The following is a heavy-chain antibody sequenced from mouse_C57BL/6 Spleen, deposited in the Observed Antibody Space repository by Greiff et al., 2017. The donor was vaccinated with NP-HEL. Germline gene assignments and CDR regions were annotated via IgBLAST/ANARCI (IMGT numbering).Heavy chain of an antibody. CDR2: ISGGGGNT. CDR1: GFTFSSYT. D-gene: IGHD4-1*01. V-gene: IGHV5-9*01. CDR3: ARRILGGYFDY. J-gene: IGHJ2*01. Sequence: EVKLVESGGGLVKPGGSLKLSCAASGFTFSSYTMSWVRQTPEKRLEWVATISGGGGNTYYPDSVKGRFTISRDNAKNTLYLQMSSLRSEDTALYYCARRILGGYFDYWGQGTTLTVSS.